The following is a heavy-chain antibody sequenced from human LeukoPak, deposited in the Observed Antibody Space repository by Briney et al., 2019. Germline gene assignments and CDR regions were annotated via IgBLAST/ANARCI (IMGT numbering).Heavy chain of an antibody. CDR3: ARRAGAYSHPYDY. CDR1: GFTVSSNS. J-gene: IGHJ4*02. Sequence: GGSLRLPCTVSGFTVSSNSMSWVRQAPGKGLEWVSFIYSDNTHYSDSVKGRFTISRDNSKNTLYLQMNSLRAEDTAVYYCARRAGAYSHPYDYWGQGTLVTVSS. V-gene: IGHV3-53*01. D-gene: IGHD4/OR15-4a*01. CDR2: IYSDNT.